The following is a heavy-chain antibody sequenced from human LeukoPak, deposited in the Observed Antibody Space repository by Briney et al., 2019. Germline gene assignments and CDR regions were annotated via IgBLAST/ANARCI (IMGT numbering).Heavy chain of an antibody. D-gene: IGHD1-26*01. CDR2: INPNSGGT. J-gene: IGHJ4*02. Sequence: ASVKVSCKASGYTFTGYFMHWVRQAPAQGLDWMGRINPNSGGTNYAQNFQGRVTMTRDTSISTAYMDLSRLTSDDTAVYYCARDLSSTSNWELDYWGQGTLVTVSS. V-gene: IGHV1-2*06. CDR1: GYTFTGYF. CDR3: ARDLSSTSNWELDY.